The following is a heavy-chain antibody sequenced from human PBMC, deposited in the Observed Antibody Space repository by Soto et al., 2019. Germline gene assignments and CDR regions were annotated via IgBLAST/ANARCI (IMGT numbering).Heavy chain of an antibody. D-gene: IGHD2-21*01. J-gene: IGHJ6*02. CDR3: ERDWETVTYAQLGYCFRVND. CDR1: GFTFRPYG. CDR2: ISGDGKTK. Sequence: EVQLVQSGNALAQPGGSLRLSCVGSGFTFRPYGLHWVRQAPGKGLEFVSGISGDGKTKYYSDPVKGRFNISRDNSESTTNLRLGSLEIDGTGVDFCERDWETVTYAQLGYCFRVNDCGQGTTV. V-gene: IGHV3-64*02.